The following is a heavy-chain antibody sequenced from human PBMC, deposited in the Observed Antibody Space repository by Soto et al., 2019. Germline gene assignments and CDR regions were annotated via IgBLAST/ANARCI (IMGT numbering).Heavy chain of an antibody. CDR1: GFTLSSDG. D-gene: IGHD5-18*01. J-gene: IGHJ4*02. CDR3: AKGGGRGYSYGSADFDY. Sequence: LRLSCAASGFTLSSDGMHWVRQAPGKGLEGGAVISYDGSNKYYADSVKGRFTISRDNSKNTLYLQMNSLRAEDTAVYYCAKGGGRGYSYGSADFDYWGQGTPGTSPQ. CDR2: ISYDGSNK. V-gene: IGHV3-30*18.